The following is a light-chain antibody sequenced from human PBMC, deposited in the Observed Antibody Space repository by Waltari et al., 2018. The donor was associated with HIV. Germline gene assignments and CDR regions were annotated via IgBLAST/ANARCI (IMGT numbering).Light chain of an antibody. J-gene: IGKJ3*01. Sequence: DIVMTQSPGSLAVSLGERATINCKSSQSLLNSSNNKNYLAWYQQKPGQPPKLLIYWASTRESGVPDRFSGSGSGTEFTLTISSRQAEDVAVYYCQQYYSTPFTFGPGTKVDSK. CDR3: QQYYSTPFT. CDR1: QSLLNSSNNKNY. CDR2: WAS. V-gene: IGKV4-1*01.